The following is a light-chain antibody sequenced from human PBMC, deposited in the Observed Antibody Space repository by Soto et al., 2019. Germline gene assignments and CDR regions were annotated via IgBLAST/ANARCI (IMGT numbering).Light chain of an antibody. CDR1: QSVSSSY. V-gene: IGKV3-20*01. CDR3: QQYGSSPQT. J-gene: IGKJ1*01. CDR2: GAS. Sequence: EIVLTQSPGTLSLSPGERATLSCRASQSVSSSYLAWYQQKPGQAPRLHIYGASSRATGIPDRFSGSGSETDFTLTISRLEPEDFAVYYCQQYGSSPQTFGHGTTVEIK.